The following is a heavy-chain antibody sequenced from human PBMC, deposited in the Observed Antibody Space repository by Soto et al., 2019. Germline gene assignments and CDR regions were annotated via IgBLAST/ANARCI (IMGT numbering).Heavy chain of an antibody. CDR3: ARDLRIQITIFGVVTTYYYYGMDV. J-gene: IGHJ6*02. D-gene: IGHD3-3*01. Sequence: QVQLVESGGGVVQPGRSLRLSCAASGFTFSSYGMHWVRQAPGKGLEWVAVIWYDGSNKYYADSVKGRFTISRDNSKNCLYLQMNSLRAEDTAVYYCARDLRIQITIFGVVTTYYYYGMDVWGQGTTVTVSS. CDR2: IWYDGSNK. V-gene: IGHV3-33*01. CDR1: GFTFSSYG.